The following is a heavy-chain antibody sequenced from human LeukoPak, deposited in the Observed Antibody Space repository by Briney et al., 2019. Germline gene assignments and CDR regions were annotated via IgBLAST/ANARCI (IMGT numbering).Heavy chain of an antibody. CDR3: ARTTSFTASGYDY. CDR1: GYTFTNYH. V-gene: IGHV1-8*03. Sequence: ASVTDSCKASGYTFTNYHINWVPQATGQGLEWMGWMNPNNGDSGYAQKFQGRVTITRDTSISTSYMELRSLRSDDTAVYFCARTTSFTASGYDYWGQGTLVTVSS. J-gene: IGHJ4*02. CDR2: MNPNNGDS. D-gene: IGHD6-25*01.